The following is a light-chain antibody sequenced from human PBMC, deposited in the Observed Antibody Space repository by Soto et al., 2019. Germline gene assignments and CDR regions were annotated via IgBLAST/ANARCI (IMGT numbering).Light chain of an antibody. Sequence: QSVLTQPPSVSGAPGQRVTLSCTGNSSNIGNNYVSWYQQLPGTAPKLLIYDNNKRPSGIPDRFSGSKSGTSATLGITGLQTGDEADYYCGTWDSSLSVVVFGGGTKLTVL. V-gene: IGLV1-51*01. CDR1: SSNIGNNY. J-gene: IGLJ2*01. CDR2: DNN. CDR3: GTWDSSLSVVV.